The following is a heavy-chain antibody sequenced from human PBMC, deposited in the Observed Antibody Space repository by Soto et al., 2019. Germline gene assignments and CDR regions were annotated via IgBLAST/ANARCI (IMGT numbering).Heavy chain of an antibody. D-gene: IGHD3-22*01. J-gene: IGHJ4*02. Sequence: EVQLLESGGGLVQPGGSLRLSCTASGFTFSGYAMSWVRQSPGKELEWVAAITGDGHRTYYADSVEGRFTISRDNSKTTLFLQMNSLSTEDTAIYHCAKRDYYDSATFSPLFESWGQGVLVTVSS. V-gene: IGHV3-23*01. CDR2: ITGDGHRT. CDR1: GFTFSGYA. CDR3: AKRDYYDSATFSPLFES.